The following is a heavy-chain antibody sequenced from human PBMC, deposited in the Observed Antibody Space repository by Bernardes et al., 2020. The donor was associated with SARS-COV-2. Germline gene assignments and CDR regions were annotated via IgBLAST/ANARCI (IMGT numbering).Heavy chain of an antibody. CDR2: ISGSGGRT. Sequence: GGSLRLSCVASGFTSSSFSNYAMTLLRLAPGKGLQWVSAISGSGGRTYYADSVKGRFTISRDNSKNTLYLHMNGLRVDDTALYYCARDPGLLWTWGQGTLVTVSS. D-gene: IGHD3-10*01. CDR3: ARDPGLLWT. CDR1: GFTSSSFSNYA. J-gene: IGHJ5*02. V-gene: IGHV3-23*01.